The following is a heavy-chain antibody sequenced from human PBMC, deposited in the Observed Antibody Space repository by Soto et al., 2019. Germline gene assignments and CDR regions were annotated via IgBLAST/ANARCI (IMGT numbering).Heavy chain of an antibody. Sequence: SETLSLTCTLSGGSISSGDYYWSWIRQPPGKGLEWIGYIYYSGSTYYNPSLKSRVTISVDTSKNQFSLKLSSVTAADTAVYYCARGPTVWGSYRSFDYWGQGNLVPVSS. D-gene: IGHD3-16*02. CDR1: GGSISSGDYY. CDR2: IYYSGST. J-gene: IGHJ4*02. V-gene: IGHV4-30-4*01. CDR3: ARGPTVWGSYRSFDY.